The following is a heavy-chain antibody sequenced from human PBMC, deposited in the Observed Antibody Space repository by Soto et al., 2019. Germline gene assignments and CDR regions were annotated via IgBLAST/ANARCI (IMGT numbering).Heavy chain of an antibody. CDR2: IGTAGDT. D-gene: IGHD6-13*01. CDR1: GFTFSSYD. V-gene: IGHV3-13*01. J-gene: IGHJ3*02. Sequence: GGSLRLSCAASGFTFSSYDMHWVRQATGKGLEWVSAIGTAGDTYYPGSVKGRFTISRENAKNSLYLQMNSLRAGDTAVFYCARSGVYQVKGALNTWGKGPRATVSS. CDR3: ARSGVYQVKGALNT.